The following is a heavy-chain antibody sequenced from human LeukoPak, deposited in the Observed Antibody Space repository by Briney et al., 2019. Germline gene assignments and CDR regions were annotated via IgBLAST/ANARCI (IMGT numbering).Heavy chain of an antibody. CDR3: AASGDCSSTSCRIPFDY. V-gene: IGHV4-4*09. Sequence: PSETLSLTCTVSGGSISSYYWSWIRQPPGKGLEWIGYIYTSGSTNYNPSLKSRVTISVDTSKNQFSLKLSSVTAADTAAYYCAASGDCSSTSCRIPFDYWGQGTLVTVSS. J-gene: IGHJ4*02. CDR2: IYTSGST. D-gene: IGHD2-2*01. CDR1: GGSISSYY.